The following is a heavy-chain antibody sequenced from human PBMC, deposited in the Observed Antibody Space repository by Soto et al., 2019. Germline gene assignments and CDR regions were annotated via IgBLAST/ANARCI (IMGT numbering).Heavy chain of an antibody. D-gene: IGHD2-2*01. CDR2: MNPINGAT. V-gene: IGHV1-8*02. Sequence: ASVKVSCKASGYDFTAYGINWVRQASGQGLEWMGWMNPINGATGSARRFQGTVSMTRNTATATAYLELTSLRSDDSAVYFCGRGPSPRAPAGGTPYYYAMDVWGQGTTVTVSS. CDR3: GRGPSPRAPAGGTPYYYAMDV. CDR1: GYDFTAYG. J-gene: IGHJ6*02.